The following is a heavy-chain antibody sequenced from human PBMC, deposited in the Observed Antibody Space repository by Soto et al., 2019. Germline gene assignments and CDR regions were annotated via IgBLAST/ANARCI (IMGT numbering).Heavy chain of an antibody. Sequence: QVQLVQSGAEVKKPGASVKVSCKASGYTFTSYAMHWVRQAPGQRLEWMGWINAGNGNTKYSQKFQGRVTITRDTAASTGYMELSSLRSEDTAVYYCAGWFAAAVSDYWGQGTLVTVSS. CDR1: GYTFTSYA. D-gene: IGHD6-13*01. V-gene: IGHV1-3*01. CDR2: INAGNGNT. J-gene: IGHJ4*02. CDR3: AGWFAAAVSDY.